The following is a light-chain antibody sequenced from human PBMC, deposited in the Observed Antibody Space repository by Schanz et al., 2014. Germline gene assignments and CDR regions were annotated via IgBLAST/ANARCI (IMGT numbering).Light chain of an antibody. CDR1: SSDVGSYNL. CDR2: EGS. Sequence: QSALTQPASVSGSPGQSITISCTGTSSDVGSYNLVSWYQQHPGKAPKLMIYEGSKRPSGVSNRFSGSKSGNTASLTISGLQAEDEADYHCCSLTSTSTWVFGGGTKLTVL. V-gene: IGLV2-23*01. J-gene: IGLJ3*02. CDR3: CSLTSTSTWV.